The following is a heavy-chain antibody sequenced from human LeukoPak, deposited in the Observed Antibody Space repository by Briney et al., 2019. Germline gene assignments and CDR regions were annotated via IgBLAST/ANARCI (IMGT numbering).Heavy chain of an antibody. CDR2: IIPIFGTA. Sequence: GASVKVSCKASGGTFSSYAISWVRQAPGQGLERMGRIIPIFGTANYAQKFQGRVTITTDESTSTAYMELSSLRSEDTAVYYCARDQKELAVAGVFDYWGQGTLVTVSS. V-gene: IGHV1-69*05. CDR1: GGTFSSYA. CDR3: ARDQKELAVAGVFDY. D-gene: IGHD6-19*01. J-gene: IGHJ4*02.